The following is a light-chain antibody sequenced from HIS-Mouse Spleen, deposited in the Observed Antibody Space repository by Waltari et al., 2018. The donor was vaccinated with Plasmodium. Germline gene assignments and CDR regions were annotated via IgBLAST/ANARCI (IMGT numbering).Light chain of an antibody. Sequence: EIVMTQSPATLSVSPGERATLLCRASQRVSSNLAWYQQKPGQAPRLLIYGASTRATGIPARFSGSGSGTEFTLTISSLQSEDFAVYYCQQYNNWSFTFGPGTKVDIK. J-gene: IGKJ3*01. CDR2: GAS. CDR1: QRVSSN. CDR3: QQYNNWSFT. V-gene: IGKV3-15*01.